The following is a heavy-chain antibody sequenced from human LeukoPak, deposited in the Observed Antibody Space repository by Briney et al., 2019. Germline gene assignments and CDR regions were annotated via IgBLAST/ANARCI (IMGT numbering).Heavy chain of an antibody. J-gene: IGHJ6*03. CDR3: TRVGCSGGSCFDMDV. Sequence: PSETLSLTCTVSGGSISSYYWSWIRQPAGKGLEWIGRIYTSGSTNYNPSLKSRVTMSVDTSKNQFSLKLSSVTAADTAVYYCTRVGCSGGSCFDMDVWGKGTTVTVSS. CDR1: GGSISSYY. CDR2: IYTSGST. D-gene: IGHD2-15*01. V-gene: IGHV4-4*07.